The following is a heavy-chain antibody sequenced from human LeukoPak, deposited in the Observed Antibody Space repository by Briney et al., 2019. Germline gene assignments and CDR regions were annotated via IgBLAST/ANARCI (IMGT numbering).Heavy chain of an antibody. D-gene: IGHD2-2*01. CDR1: GRTFSRYA. J-gene: IGHJ5*02. CDR3: ARGATTRYCSSTSCFTGNWFDP. V-gene: IGHV1-69*05. CDR2: IIPILFTA. Sequence: ASVNGSCKAPGRTFSRYAISWVRQAPGQGLEWMGGIIPILFTANYAQKFQCRATITTDESTRTAYIELSRLRSEDTAVYYCARGATTRYCSSTSCFTGNWFDPWGQGTLVTVSS.